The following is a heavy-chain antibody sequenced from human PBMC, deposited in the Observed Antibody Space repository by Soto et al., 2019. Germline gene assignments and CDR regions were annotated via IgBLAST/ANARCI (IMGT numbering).Heavy chain of an antibody. CDR2: VKTDGTNT. Sequence: VQLVESWGGLVQPGGSLRLSCAGTGFTFSTYWMHWVRQVPGKGLEWVSRVKTDGTNTGYADSVKGRFTISRDNAKNTLYLEMNNLRADDTAVYYCARGGVIVVGLDVWGQGTTVTVSS. J-gene: IGHJ6*02. D-gene: IGHD3-22*01. CDR1: GFTFSTYW. V-gene: IGHV3-74*01. CDR3: ARGGVIVVGLDV.